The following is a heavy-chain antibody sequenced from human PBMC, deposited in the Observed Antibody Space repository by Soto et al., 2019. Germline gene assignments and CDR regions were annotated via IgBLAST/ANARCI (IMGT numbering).Heavy chain of an antibody. CDR3: AALAAAGPRGWFDP. Sequence: SVKVSCKASGGTFSSYAISWVRQAPGQGLEWMGGIIPIFGTANYAQKFQGRVTITADESTSTAYMELSSLRSEDTAVYYCAALAAAGPRGWFDPWGQGTLVTVSS. CDR2: IIPIFGTA. CDR1: GGTFSSYA. D-gene: IGHD6-13*01. J-gene: IGHJ5*02. V-gene: IGHV1-69*13.